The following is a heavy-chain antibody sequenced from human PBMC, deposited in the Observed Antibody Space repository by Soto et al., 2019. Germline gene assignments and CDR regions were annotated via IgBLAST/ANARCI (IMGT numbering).Heavy chain of an antibody. CDR2: INPNSGGT. CDR1: GYTFTGYY. CDR3: ASSPGPHHWYFDL. V-gene: IGHV1-2*02. J-gene: IGHJ2*01. Sequence: QVQLVQSGAEVKKPGASVMVSCKAPGYTFTGYYMHRVRQAPGQGLEWMGWINPNSGGTNYAQKFQGRVTMTRDTSISTAYMELSRLRSDDTAVYYCASSPGPHHWYFDLWGRGTLVTVSS.